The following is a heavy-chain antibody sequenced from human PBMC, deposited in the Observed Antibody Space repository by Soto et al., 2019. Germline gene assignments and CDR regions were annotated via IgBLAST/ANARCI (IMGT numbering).Heavy chain of an antibody. J-gene: IGHJ4*02. CDR2: ISNDGSNK. V-gene: IGHV3-30*03. Sequence: QVQMVESGGGVVQPGRSLRLSCAASGFSFSTYGMHWVRQAPGKGLEWMAVISNDGSNKYYADSVKGRFTISRDNSKDTLFLQMNSLRGEDTAIYYCARESEDLTSNFDYWGQGTLVTVSS. CDR3: ARESEDLTSNFDY. CDR1: GFSFSTYG.